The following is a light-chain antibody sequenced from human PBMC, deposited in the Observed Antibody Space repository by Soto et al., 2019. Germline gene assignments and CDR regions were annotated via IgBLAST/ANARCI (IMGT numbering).Light chain of an antibody. CDR3: QQRSNWPPTWT. Sequence: EIVLTQSPPTLSLSPGERATLSCRASQSVSSYLAWYQQKPGQAPRLLIYDASKRATGIPARFSGSGSGTDFTLTISRLEPEDFAVYYCQQRSNWPPTWTFGQGNRVEIK. J-gene: IGKJ1*01. V-gene: IGKV3-11*01. CDR1: QSVSSY. CDR2: DAS.